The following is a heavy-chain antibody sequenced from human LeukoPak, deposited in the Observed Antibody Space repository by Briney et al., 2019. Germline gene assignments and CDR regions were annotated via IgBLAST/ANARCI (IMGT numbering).Heavy chain of an antibody. CDR1: GFIVSSDY. V-gene: IGHV3-53*01. CDR3: ARHDWFDP. CDR2: IYSGGST. Sequence: GESLRLSCADSGFIVSSDYMSWVRQAPGKGLEWVSTIYSGGSTYYADSVKGRFTISRDNSKNTLYLQMNSLRAEDTAVYYCARHDWFDPWGRGTLVTVSS. J-gene: IGHJ5*02.